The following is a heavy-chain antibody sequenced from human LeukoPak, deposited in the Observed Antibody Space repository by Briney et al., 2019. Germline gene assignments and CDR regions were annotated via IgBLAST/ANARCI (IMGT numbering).Heavy chain of an antibody. CDR3: ARVGDGSGSYDY. J-gene: IGHJ4*02. CDR1: GGTFSSYA. V-gene: IGHV1-69*01. D-gene: IGHD3-10*01. CDR2: IIPIFGTA. Sequence: GASVKVSCKASGGTFSSYAISWVRQAPGRGLEWMGGIIPIFGTANYAQKFQGRVTITADESTSTAYMELSSLRSEDTAVYYCARVGDGSGSYDYWGQGTLVTVSS.